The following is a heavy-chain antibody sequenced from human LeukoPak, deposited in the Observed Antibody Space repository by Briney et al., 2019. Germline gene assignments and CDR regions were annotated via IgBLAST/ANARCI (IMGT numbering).Heavy chain of an antibody. V-gene: IGHV3-48*01. D-gene: IGHD5-24*01. J-gene: IGHJ4*02. Sequence: GGSLRLSCVASGYPFSSYSMNWIRQAPGKGLEWVSYISVSGGVRSYADSVKGRFTISRDNSKNTLYLQMNSLRAEDTAVYYCAKDLTWLQLDYWGQGTLVTVSS. CDR1: GYPFSSYS. CDR2: ISVSGGVR. CDR3: AKDLTWLQLDY.